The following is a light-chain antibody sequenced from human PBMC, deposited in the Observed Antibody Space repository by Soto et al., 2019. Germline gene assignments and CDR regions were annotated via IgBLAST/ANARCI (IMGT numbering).Light chain of an antibody. Sequence: DIQMTQSPSSLSASVGDRVTITCQASQDITNFLNWYQQKPGKAPKLLIYVASTLETGVPSRFSGSGSGTDFTFTISSLQPEDIATYYCQRYDILPWTFGQGTKVDIK. CDR1: QDITNF. V-gene: IGKV1-33*01. J-gene: IGKJ1*01. CDR3: QRYDILPWT. CDR2: VAS.